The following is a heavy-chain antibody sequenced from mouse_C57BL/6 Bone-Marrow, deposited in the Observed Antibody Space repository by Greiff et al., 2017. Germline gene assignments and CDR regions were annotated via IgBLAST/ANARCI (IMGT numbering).Heavy chain of an antibody. J-gene: IGHJ3*01. CDR2: INPSSGYT. V-gene: IGHV1-7*01. D-gene: IGHD1-1*01. Sequence: QVQLQQSGAELAKPGASVKLSCKASGYTFTSYWMHWVKQRPGQGLEWIGYINPSSGYTKYNQKFKDKAPLTADKSSSTAYMQLSSLTYEDSAVYYCARLLPPFAYWGQGTLVTVSA. CDR1: GYTFTSYW. CDR3: ARLLPPFAY.